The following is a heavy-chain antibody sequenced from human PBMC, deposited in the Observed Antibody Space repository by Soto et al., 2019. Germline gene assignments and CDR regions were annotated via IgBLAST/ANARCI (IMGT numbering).Heavy chain of an antibody. V-gene: IGHV1-18*01. D-gene: IGHD2-15*01. CDR1: GYTFTRYG. CDR3: AREGYCSSGSCALYSHEFFGMDV. CDR2: ISTYNENT. J-gene: IGHJ6*02. Sequence: QVQLVQSGAEVKKPGASVKVSCKASGYTFTRYGVSWVRQAPGQGLEWMGWISTYNENTNYAQKFQGRVTMTRDTSTSTVYVARASLTSDDTAVYYCAREGYCSSGSCALYSHEFFGMDVWGQGTTVTVSS.